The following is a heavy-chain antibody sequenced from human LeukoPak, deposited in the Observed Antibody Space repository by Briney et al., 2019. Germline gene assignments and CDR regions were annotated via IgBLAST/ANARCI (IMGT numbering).Heavy chain of an antibody. J-gene: IGHJ4*02. V-gene: IGHV3-11*01. CDR3: ARDCNSISCLLGGRDY. Sequence: PGGSLRLSCAASGFTFSDYSMTWIRQAPGKGLEGVSYISSSGDNIRYADSVKGRFTISRDNAKNSLYLQMNSLGAEDTAVYYCARDCNSISCLLGGRDYWGQGTLVTVSS. CDR1: GFTFSDYS. CDR2: ISSSGDNI. D-gene: IGHD2-2*01.